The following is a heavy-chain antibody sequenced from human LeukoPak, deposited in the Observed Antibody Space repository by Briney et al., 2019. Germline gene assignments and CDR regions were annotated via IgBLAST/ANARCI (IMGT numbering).Heavy chain of an antibody. CDR3: ARGGSGGSGGWFDP. Sequence: EASVKVSCKASGYTFTSYGISWVRQAPGQGLEWMGWISPYNGDTKYAQKVQDRVTMTTDTSTRTAYMELRRLTSDDTAVYYCARGGSGGSGGWFDPWGQGTRVTVSS. J-gene: IGHJ5*02. CDR2: ISPYNGDT. V-gene: IGHV1-18*01. CDR1: GYTFTSYG. D-gene: IGHD2-15*01.